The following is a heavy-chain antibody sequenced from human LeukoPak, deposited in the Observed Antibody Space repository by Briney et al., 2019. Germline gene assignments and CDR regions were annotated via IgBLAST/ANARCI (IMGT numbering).Heavy chain of an antibody. CDR2: IIPIFGTA. Sequence: SVNVSCKSSGGTFSSYAISWVRPAPGQGLEWMGGIIPIFGTANYAQKFQGRVTITADESTSTAYMELSSLRSEDTAVYYCARGDSSSWYISLSPYFDYWGQGTLVTVSS. CDR1: GGTFSSYA. J-gene: IGHJ4*02. D-gene: IGHD6-13*01. CDR3: ARGDSSSWYISLSPYFDY. V-gene: IGHV1-69*13.